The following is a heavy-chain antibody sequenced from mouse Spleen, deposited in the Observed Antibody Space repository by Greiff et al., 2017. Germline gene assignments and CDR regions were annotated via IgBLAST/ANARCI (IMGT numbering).Heavy chain of an antibody. Sequence: VQLQQSGAELVRPGASVKLSCKASGYTFTDYYINWVKQRPGQGLEWIARIYPGSGNTYYNEKFKGKATLTAEKSSSTAYMQLSSLTSEDSAVYFCARSRASYGAWFAYWGQGTLVTVSA. CDR1: GYTFTDYY. V-gene: IGHV1-76*01. J-gene: IGHJ3*01. CDR2: IYPGSGNT. CDR3: ARSRASYGAWFAY. D-gene: IGHD1-1*02.